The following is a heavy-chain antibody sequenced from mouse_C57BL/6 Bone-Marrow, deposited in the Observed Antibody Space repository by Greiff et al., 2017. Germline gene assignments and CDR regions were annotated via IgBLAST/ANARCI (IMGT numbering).Heavy chain of an antibody. D-gene: IGHD1-1*01. CDR1: GFSLTSYG. V-gene: IGHV2-2*01. CDR2: IWSGGST. Sequence: VKLMESGPGLVQPSQSLTITCTVSGFSLTSYGVHWVRQSPGKGLEWLGVIWSGGSTDYNAAFISRLSISKDNSKSQVFFKMNSRQADDTAIYYCASYGSSPAWFAYWGQGTLVTVSA. J-gene: IGHJ3*01. CDR3: ASYGSSPAWFAY.